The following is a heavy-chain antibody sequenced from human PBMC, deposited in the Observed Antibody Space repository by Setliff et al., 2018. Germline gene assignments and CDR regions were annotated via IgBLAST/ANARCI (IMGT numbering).Heavy chain of an antibody. CDR1: GYIFTGYY. J-gene: IGHJ6*03. D-gene: IGHD3-22*01. CDR3: VRAFHYYDPIGSYHMDV. Sequence: GASVKVSCKASGYIFTGYYMHWVRQAPGQGLEWMGRINPNSGGTNYAQKFQGRVTMTRDTSVTTAYMELSRLRSDDTAVYYCVRAFHYYDPIGSYHMDVWGKGTTVTVS. CDR2: INPNSGGT. V-gene: IGHV1-2*06.